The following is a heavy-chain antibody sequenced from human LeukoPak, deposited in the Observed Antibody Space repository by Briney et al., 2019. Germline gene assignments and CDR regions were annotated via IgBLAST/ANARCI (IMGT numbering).Heavy chain of an antibody. D-gene: IGHD3-9*01. V-gene: IGHV3-66*01. CDR1: GFTVSSNY. CDR3: ARGLYDILTGSNDAFDI. CDR2: IYSGGST. Sequence: GGSLRLSCAASGFTVSSNYMSWVRKAPGKGLEWVSVIYSGGSTYYADSVKGRFTISRDNSKNTLYLQMNSLRAEDTAVYYCARGLYDILTGSNDAFDIWGQGTMVTVFS. J-gene: IGHJ3*02.